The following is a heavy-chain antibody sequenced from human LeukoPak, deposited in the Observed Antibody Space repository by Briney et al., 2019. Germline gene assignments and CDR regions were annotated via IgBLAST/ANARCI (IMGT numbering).Heavy chain of an antibody. CDR1: GGSFSGYY. CDR3: ARRTTVTSSKGYYYYGMGV. CDR2: INHSGST. D-gene: IGHD4-17*01. V-gene: IGHV4-34*01. Sequence: SETLSLTCAVYGGSFSGYYWSWIRQPPGKGLEWIGEINHSGSTNYNPSLKSRVTISVDTSKNQFSLKLSSVTAADTAVYYCARRTTVTSSKGYYYYGMGVWGQGTTVTVSS. J-gene: IGHJ6*02.